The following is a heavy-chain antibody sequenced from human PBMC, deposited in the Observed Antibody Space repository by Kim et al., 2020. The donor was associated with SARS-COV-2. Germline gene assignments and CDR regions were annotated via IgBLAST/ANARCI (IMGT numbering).Heavy chain of an antibody. D-gene: IGHD2-15*01. CDR2: IDCGNGNT. CDR3: LGGYYFDY. V-gene: IGHV1-3*01. CDR1: GHTFTRDS. J-gene: IGHJ4*02. Sequence: ASVKVSCKTSGHTFTRDSIHWVRQAPGQRLEWMGGIDCGNGNTIYSQKFQGRVTLSTDTSASTAYMELSSLRSEDSAGYFCLGGYYFDYWGQGTLVTVSS.